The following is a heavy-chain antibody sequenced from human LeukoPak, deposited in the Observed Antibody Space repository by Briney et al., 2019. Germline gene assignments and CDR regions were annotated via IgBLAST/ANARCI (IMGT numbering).Heavy chain of an antibody. CDR2: INPNSGGT. Sequence: ASVKVSCKASGYTFTGYYMHWVRQAPGQGLEWMGWINPNSGGTNYAQKFQGWVTMTRDTSISTAYMELSRLRSDDTAVYYCARDGKGSSWWDYYYGMDVWGQGTTVTVSS. D-gene: IGHD6-13*01. J-gene: IGHJ6*02. CDR1: GYTFTGYY. CDR3: ARDGKGSSWWDYYYGMDV. V-gene: IGHV1-2*04.